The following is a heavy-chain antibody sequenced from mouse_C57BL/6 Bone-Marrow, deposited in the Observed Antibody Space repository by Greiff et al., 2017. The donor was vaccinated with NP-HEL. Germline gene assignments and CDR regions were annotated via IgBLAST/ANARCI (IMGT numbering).Heavy chain of an antibody. CDR2: IDPENGDT. Sequence: EVQLVESGAELVRPGASVKLSCTASGFNIKDDYMHWVKQRPEQGLEWIGWIDPENGDTEYASKFQGKATITADTSSNTAYLQLSSLTSEDTAVYYCTTGIYYDLLRFAYWGQGTLVTVSA. D-gene: IGHD2-4*01. J-gene: IGHJ3*01. CDR3: TTGIYYDLLRFAY. V-gene: IGHV14-4*01. CDR1: GFNIKDDY.